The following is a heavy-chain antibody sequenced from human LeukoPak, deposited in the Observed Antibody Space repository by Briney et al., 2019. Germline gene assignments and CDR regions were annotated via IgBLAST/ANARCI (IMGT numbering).Heavy chain of an antibody. CDR3: ARVTVAAGTRQFDY. V-gene: IGHV4-4*02. Sequence: GSLRLSCAASGFTFSSYAMSWVRQPPGKGLEWIGDIYHSGRTNYNPSLKSRVTISLDKSKDQFSLNLTSVTAADTAVYYCARVTVAAGTRQFDYWGRGTLVTVSS. CDR1: GFTFSSYAM. D-gene: IGHD6-13*01. J-gene: IGHJ4*02. CDR2: IYHSGRT.